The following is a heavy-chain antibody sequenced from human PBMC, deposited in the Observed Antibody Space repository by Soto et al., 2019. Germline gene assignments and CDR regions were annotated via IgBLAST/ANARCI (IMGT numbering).Heavy chain of an antibody. CDR2: IYYSGST. V-gene: IGHV4-31*03. Sequence: QVQLQESGPGLVKPSQTLSLTCTVSGGSISSGGYYWSWIRQHPGKGLEWIGYIYYSGSTYYNPSLKSRVAISVDTSRNQFSLQLSSVTAADTAVYYCARAPGGGDPPYNWFDPWGQGTLVTVSS. D-gene: IGHD2-21*02. CDR1: GGSISSGGYY. J-gene: IGHJ5*02. CDR3: ARAPGGGDPPYNWFDP.